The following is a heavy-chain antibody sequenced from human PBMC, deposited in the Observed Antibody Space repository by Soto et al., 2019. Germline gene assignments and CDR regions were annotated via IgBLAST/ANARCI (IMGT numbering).Heavy chain of an antibody. CDR3: ARSGLGYYDFWSGYDY. J-gene: IGHJ4*02. V-gene: IGHV1-69*02. Sequence: QVQLVQSGAEVKKPGSSVKVSCKASGGTFSSYTISWVRQAPGQGLEWMGRIIPILGIANYAQKFQGRVTITADKSTSTAYMELSSLRSEDTVVYYCARSGLGYYDFWSGYDYWGQGTLVTVSS. CDR2: IIPILGIA. D-gene: IGHD3-3*01. CDR1: GGTFSSYT.